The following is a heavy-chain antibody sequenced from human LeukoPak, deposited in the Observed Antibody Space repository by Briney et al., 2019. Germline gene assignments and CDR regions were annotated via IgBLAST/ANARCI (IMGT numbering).Heavy chain of an antibody. V-gene: IGHV3-23*01. Sequence: PGGSLRLSCAASGFTFSSYAMNWVRQAPGKGLEWVAGISGSGGSTYYADSVRGRFTISRDNSKNTLYLQMNNLRAEDTAVYYCAKDITIFGVIILSIDYWGQGTLVTVSS. CDR2: ISGSGGST. CDR3: AKDITIFGVIILSIDY. D-gene: IGHD3-3*01. CDR1: GFTFSSYA. J-gene: IGHJ4*02.